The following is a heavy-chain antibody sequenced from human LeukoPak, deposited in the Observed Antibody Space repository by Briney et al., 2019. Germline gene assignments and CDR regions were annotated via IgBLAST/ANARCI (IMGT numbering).Heavy chain of an antibody. Sequence: SETLSLTCTVSGGSISSHYWSWIRQPPGKGLEWIGYIYYSGSTNYNPSLKSRVTISVDTSKNQFSLKLSSVTAADTAVYYCARSLFQKGWFDPWGQGTLVTVSS. V-gene: IGHV4-59*11. CDR3: ARSLFQKGWFDP. D-gene: IGHD2-21*01. J-gene: IGHJ5*02. CDR1: GGSISSHY. CDR2: IYYSGST.